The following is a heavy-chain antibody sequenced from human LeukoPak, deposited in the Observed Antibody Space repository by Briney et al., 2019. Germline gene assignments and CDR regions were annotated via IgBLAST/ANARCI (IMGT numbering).Heavy chain of an antibody. V-gene: IGHV3-43D*03. J-gene: IGHJ6*02. CDR1: GFTFDDYA. CDR3: AKDLQVSGYSSGPHYYYGMDV. Sequence: SGGSLRLSCAASGFTFDDYAMHWVRQAPGKGLEWVSLISWDGGSTYYADSVKGRFTISRDNSKNSLYLQMNSLRAEDTALYYCAKDLQVSGYSSGPHYYYGMDVWGQGTTVTVSS. D-gene: IGHD6-19*01. CDR2: ISWDGGST.